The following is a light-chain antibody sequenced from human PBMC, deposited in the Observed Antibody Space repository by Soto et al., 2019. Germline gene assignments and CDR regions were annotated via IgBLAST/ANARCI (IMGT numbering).Light chain of an antibody. J-gene: IGLJ3*02. V-gene: IGLV1-40*01. CDR2: GNS. Sequence: QSVLTQPPSVSGAPGQRVTISCTGSSSNIGAGYDVHWYQQLPGTAPKLLIYGNSNRPSGVPDRFSGSKSGTSASLAITGLQAEDEADYYGQSYESSLSGWVFGGGPKLPVL. CDR3: QSYESSLSGWV. CDR1: SSNIGAGYD.